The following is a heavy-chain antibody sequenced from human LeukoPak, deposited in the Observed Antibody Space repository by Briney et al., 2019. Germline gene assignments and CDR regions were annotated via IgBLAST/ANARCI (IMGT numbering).Heavy chain of an antibody. J-gene: IGHJ6*03. CDR2: IKKDGSEK. Sequence: PGGSLRLSCAASGFTFSSHWMSWVRQAPGKGLEWVANIKKDGSEKYYVDSVKGRFTISRDNAKTSLYLQMNSLRGDDTAVYYCAKSYSYYHMDDWGKGTSVTVSS. V-gene: IGHV3-7*03. CDR1: GFTFSSHW. CDR3: AKSYSYYHMDD.